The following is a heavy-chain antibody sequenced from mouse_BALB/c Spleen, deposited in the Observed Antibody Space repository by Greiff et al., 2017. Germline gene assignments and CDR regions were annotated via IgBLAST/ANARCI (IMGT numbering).Heavy chain of an antibody. Sequence: EVKLMESGAELVKPGASVKLSCTASGFNIKDTYMHWVKQRPEQGLEWIGRIDPANGNTKYDPKFQGKATITADTSSNTAYLQLSSLTSEDTAVYYCARDYGSFFGDYWGQGTSVTVSS. D-gene: IGHD1-1*01. CDR2: IDPANGNT. CDR3: ARDYGSFFGDY. CDR1: GFNIKDTY. V-gene: IGHV14-3*02. J-gene: IGHJ4*01.